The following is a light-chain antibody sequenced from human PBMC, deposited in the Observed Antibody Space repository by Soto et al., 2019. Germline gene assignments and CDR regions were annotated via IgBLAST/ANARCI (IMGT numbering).Light chain of an antibody. CDR3: QQHDSYPRT. J-gene: IGKJ2*01. V-gene: IGKV1-13*02. CDR1: QDISNT. Sequence: AIQLTQSPSSLSASVGDRVTITCRASQDISNTLAWYQRKPGEAPKVLIYGVFTLESGVPSRFSGSRSGTDFTLTISSLQPEDFASYYCQQHDSYPRTFGQGTKLELK. CDR2: GVF.